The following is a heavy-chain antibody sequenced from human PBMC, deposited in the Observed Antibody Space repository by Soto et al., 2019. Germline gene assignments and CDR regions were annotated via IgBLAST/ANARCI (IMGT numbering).Heavy chain of an antibody. D-gene: IGHD1-20*01. J-gene: IGHJ5*02. Sequence: QPGGSLRLSCEVSGFTVSSNYMSWVRQAPGKGLEWVSVIYSSGATYYADSVKGRFTISRDNSKNTLYLQMNSLRAEDTAVYYCARTLGIDVTIGSTWFDPWGQGTLVTVSS. V-gene: IGHV3-53*01. CDR3: ARTLGIDVTIGSTWFDP. CDR2: IYSSGAT. CDR1: GFTVSSNY.